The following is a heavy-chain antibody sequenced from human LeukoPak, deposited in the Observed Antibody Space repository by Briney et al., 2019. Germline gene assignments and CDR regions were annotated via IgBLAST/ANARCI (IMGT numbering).Heavy chain of an antibody. CDR1: GVTFNIYV. CDR3: AREFGSAGGYGMDV. D-gene: IGHD3-10*01. V-gene: IGHV3-48*03. J-gene: IGHJ6*02. CDR2: ISSRGRTI. Sequence: GSLRLSCAASGVTFNIYVMNWVRQAPGLGRGWVSYISSRGRTIYYIDSVKCRFTISKDNAKNSVFLQMNSLRAEDTAVYYCAREFGSAGGYGMDVWGQGTTVTVSS.